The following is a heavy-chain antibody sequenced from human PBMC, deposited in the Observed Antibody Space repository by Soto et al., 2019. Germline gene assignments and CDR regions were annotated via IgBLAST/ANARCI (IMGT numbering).Heavy chain of an antibody. CDR1: GHSCTSYL. V-gene: IGHV5-51*01. CDR3: ARYYDSSGYYYRAPCGP. CDR2: IYPGDSDT. Sequence: XESLKVSWKCSGHSCTSYLIGLVLQMPGKGLEWMGIIYPGDSDTRYSPSFQGQVTISADKSISTAYLQWSSLKASDTAMYYCARYYDSSGYYYRAPCGPWGQGTRVTVSS. J-gene: IGHJ5*02. D-gene: IGHD3-22*01.